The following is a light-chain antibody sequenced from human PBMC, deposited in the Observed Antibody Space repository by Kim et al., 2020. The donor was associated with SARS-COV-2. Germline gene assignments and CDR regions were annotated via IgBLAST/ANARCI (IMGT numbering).Light chain of an antibody. CDR3: QQSYSTPKT. J-gene: IGKJ1*01. Sequence: ASVGDRVTITCRASQSISSYLNWYQQKPGKAPKLLIYAASSLQSGVPSRFSGSGSGTDFTLTISSLQPEDFATYYCQQSYSTPKTFGQGTKVDIK. V-gene: IGKV1-39*01. CDR1: QSISSY. CDR2: AAS.